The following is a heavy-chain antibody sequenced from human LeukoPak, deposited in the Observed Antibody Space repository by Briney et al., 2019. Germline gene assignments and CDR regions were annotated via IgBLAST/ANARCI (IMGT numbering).Heavy chain of an antibody. CDR3: AKGGKWDVTPFDY. Sequence: GRSLRLSCAASGFTFDDYAMSWVRQAPGKGLEWVSAISGSGGSTYYADSVKGRFTMSRDNSKNTLYLQMNSLRAEDTAVYYCAKGGKWDVTPFDYWGQGTLVTVSS. CDR2: ISGSGGST. J-gene: IGHJ4*02. CDR1: GFTFDDYA. V-gene: IGHV3-23*01. D-gene: IGHD1-26*01.